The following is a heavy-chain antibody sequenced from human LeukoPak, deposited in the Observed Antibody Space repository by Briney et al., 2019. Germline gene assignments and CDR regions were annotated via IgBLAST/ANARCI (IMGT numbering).Heavy chain of an antibody. V-gene: IGHV3-21*01. J-gene: IGHJ6*03. D-gene: IGHD6-19*01. Sequence: GGSLRLSCSASGFTFSNYNMNWVRQAPGKGLEWVSSISDTSTYIYYAGSVKGRFTISRDNAKNSLYLQMNSLRAEDTAVYYCARDSSSGWYGALYYYYYYMDVWGKGTTVTVSS. CDR3: ARDSSSGWYGALYYYYYYMDV. CDR1: GFTFSNYN. CDR2: ISDTSTYI.